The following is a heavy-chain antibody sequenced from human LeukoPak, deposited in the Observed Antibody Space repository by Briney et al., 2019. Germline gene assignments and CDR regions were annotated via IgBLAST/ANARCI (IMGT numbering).Heavy chain of an antibody. Sequence: SVKVSCKASGGTFSSYAISWVRQAPGQGLEWMGRIIPIFGTANYAQEFQGRVTITTDESTSTAYMELSSLRSEDTAVYYCARLQVVPPTWYDYWGQGTLVTVSS. CDR3: ARLQVVPPTWYDY. CDR2: IIPIFGTA. D-gene: IGHD2-2*01. V-gene: IGHV1-69*05. CDR1: GGTFSSYA. J-gene: IGHJ4*02.